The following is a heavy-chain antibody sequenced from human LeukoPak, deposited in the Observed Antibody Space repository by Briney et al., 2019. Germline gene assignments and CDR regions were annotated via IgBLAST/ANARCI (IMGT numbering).Heavy chain of an antibody. Sequence: KPSETLSLTCAVYGGSFSGYYWSWIRQPPGKGLEWIGEINHSGSTNYNPSLKSRVTISVDTSKNQFSLKLSSVTAADTAMYYWARGAWEYYFDCWGLGTLVTVSS. J-gene: IGHJ4*02. CDR3: ARGAWEYYFDC. D-gene: IGHD1-26*01. CDR1: GGSFSGYY. V-gene: IGHV4-34*01. CDR2: INHSGST.